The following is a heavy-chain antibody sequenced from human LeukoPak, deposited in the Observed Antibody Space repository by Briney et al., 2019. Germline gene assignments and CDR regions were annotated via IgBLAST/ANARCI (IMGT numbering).Heavy chain of an antibody. CDR1: GGSISSYY. V-gene: IGHV4-4*07. CDR2: IYTSGST. Sequence: SETLSLTCTVSGGSISSYYWSWIRQPAGKGLEWIGRIYTSGSTNYNPSLKSRVTMSVDTSKNQFSLKLSSVTAADTAVYYCAREMYYYGSGSYLWFDPWGQGTLVTVSS. CDR3: AREMYYYGSGSYLWFDP. D-gene: IGHD3-10*01. J-gene: IGHJ5*02.